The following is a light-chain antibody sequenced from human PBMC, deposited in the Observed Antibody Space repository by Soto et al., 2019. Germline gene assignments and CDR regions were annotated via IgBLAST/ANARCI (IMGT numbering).Light chain of an antibody. CDR1: HGISSY. CDR2: AAS. CDR3: QQLLSYPIT. Sequence: DIQLNQSPSFLSASVGDRVTITCRASHGISSYLAWYQQKPGKAPKLLIYAASTLQSGVPLRFSGSGSGTSFTLTISSLQPEDFATYYCQQLLSYPITFGQGARLEI. V-gene: IGKV1-9*01. J-gene: IGKJ5*01.